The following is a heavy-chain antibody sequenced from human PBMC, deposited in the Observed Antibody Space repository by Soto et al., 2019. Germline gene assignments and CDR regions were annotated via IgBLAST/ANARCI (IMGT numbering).Heavy chain of an antibody. D-gene: IGHD1-26*01. CDR1: GYTFSDYY. Sequence: EASVKVSCKASGYTFSDYYVHWVREAPGQGLEWMGWINPSSGGTIYTQRFQGRVTMTRDTSISTVYMELSRLTSDDTAVYYCAREMGVIGAPGYNRFDPWGQGALVTVS. V-gene: IGHV1-2*02. J-gene: IGHJ5*02. CDR2: INPSSGGT. CDR3: AREMGVIGAPGYNRFDP.